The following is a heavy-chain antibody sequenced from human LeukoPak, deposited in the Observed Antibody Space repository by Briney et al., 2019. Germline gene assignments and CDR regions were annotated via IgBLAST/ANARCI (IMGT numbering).Heavy chain of an antibody. Sequence: GGSLRLSCAVSGFTFSSYAMSWVRQAPGKGLEWVSGISGSGSSTYYADSVRGRFTISRDNFKNTLYLQMNSLRAEDTAVYYCAKDNRGRDSTSFFDYWGQGTLVTVSS. CDR2: ISGSGSST. J-gene: IGHJ4*02. CDR1: GFTFSSYA. D-gene: IGHD2-2*01. CDR3: AKDNRGRDSTSFFDY. V-gene: IGHV3-23*01.